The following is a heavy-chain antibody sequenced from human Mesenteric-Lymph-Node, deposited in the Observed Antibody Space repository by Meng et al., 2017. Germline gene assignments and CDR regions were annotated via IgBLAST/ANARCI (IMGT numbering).Heavy chain of an antibody. J-gene: IGHJ4*02. D-gene: IGHD3/OR15-3a*01. Sequence: GGSLRLSCAASGFRFSDYGIHWVRQAPGKGLEWVAVIWHEGSSEEYAASVKGRFTMSRDNSKSTVFLEMNSLSGEDTAIYFCARDFGPRDKTYHPTNYIDSWGQGTWVTVSS. CDR2: IWHEGSSE. V-gene: IGHV3-33*01. CDR1: GFRFSDYG. CDR3: ARDFGPRDKTYHPTNYIDS.